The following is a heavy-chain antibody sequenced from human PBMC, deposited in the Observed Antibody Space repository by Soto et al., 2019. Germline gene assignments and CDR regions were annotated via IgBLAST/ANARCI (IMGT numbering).Heavy chain of an antibody. J-gene: IGHJ4*01. CDR1: GGSFSDYY. CDR3: ARGIAMPVVVPTDAPDKYYFDS. Sequence: NPSETLSLTCAVYGGSFSDYYWSWLRQPQGKGLEWIGEVNYRGSTNYSPSLSSRDTISADTSKSQFSVNLRPVTAADTAVYYCARGIAMPVVVPTDAPDKYYFDSWGQRPRVTRLL. D-gene: IGHD2-2*01. V-gene: IGHV4-34*01. CDR2: VNYRGST.